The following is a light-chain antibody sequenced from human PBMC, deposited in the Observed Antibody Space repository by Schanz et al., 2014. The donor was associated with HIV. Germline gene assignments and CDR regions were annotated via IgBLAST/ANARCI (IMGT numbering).Light chain of an antibody. CDR1: SSDVGSYNL. CDR2: EDT. J-gene: IGLJ3*02. CDR3: CSYAGTNTWV. V-gene: IGLV2-23*01. Sequence: QSALTQPVSVSGSPGQTITISCTGTSSDVGSYNLVSWYQQHPGKAPKLIIFEDTKRPSGISNRFSGSKSGNTASLTISGLQSEDEAHYYCCSYAGTNTWVFGGGTKLTVL.